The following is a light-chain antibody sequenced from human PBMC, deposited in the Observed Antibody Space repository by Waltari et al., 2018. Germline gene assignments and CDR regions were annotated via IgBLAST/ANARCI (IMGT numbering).Light chain of an antibody. CDR2: LAS. J-gene: IGKJ2*01. V-gene: IGKV1-5*03. Sequence: DFHMPQSPSPLSLSVGDSVTITFRASQSIVTWLAWYQQKPGKAPKLLIYLASKLESGVPSRFSASRSGTEFTLTISSLQPDDFATYYCQQNKSASYTFGEGTKLEI. CDR3: QQNKSASYT. CDR1: QSIVTW.